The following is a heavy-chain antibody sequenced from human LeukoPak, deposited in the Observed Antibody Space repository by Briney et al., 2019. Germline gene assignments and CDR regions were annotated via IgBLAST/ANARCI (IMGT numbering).Heavy chain of an antibody. Sequence: GGSLRLSCAASGFTFSSYSMNWVRQAPGKGLEWVSSISGSSSYIYYADSVKGRFTISRDNAKNSLYLQMNSLRAEDTAVYYCARSRGSPDHDYWGQGTLVTVSS. CDR1: GFTFSSYS. CDR2: ISGSSSYI. J-gene: IGHJ4*02. CDR3: ARSRGSPDHDY. V-gene: IGHV3-21*01. D-gene: IGHD6-25*01.